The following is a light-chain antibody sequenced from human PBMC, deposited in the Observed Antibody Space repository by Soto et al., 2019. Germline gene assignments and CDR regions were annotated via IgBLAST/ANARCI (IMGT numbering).Light chain of an antibody. J-gene: IGKJ1*01. CDR2: DAS. CDR3: QQYDTYPWT. Sequence: DIQMTQSPTTLSASVGDRVIITCRASQRMSAWLAWYQQKPGKAPKLLIYDASSLENGVPSRFSGSGSGTEFTLTISSLLPDDFATYYCQQYDTYPWTFGQGTKVDIK. CDR1: QRMSAW. V-gene: IGKV1-5*01.